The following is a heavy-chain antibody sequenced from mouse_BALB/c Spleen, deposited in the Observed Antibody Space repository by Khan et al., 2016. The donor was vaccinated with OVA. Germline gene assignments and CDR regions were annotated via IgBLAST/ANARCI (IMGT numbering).Heavy chain of an antibody. CDR1: GFSLSRYN. CDR3: ARAYYRYDGYYAMDY. CDR2: IWGGGGT. Sequence: VELVESGPGLVAPSQSLSITCIVSGFSLSRYNIHWVRQPPGKGLEWLGTIWGGGGTDYNSTLKSRLSISKDNSKSQVFLKMNSLQTDDTAMYYCARAYYRYDGYYAMDYWGQGTSVTVSS. D-gene: IGHD2-14*01. J-gene: IGHJ4*01. V-gene: IGHV2-6-4*01.